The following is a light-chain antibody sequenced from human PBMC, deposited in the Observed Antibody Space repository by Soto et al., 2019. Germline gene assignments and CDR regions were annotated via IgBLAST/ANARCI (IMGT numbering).Light chain of an antibody. J-gene: IGKJ2*01. V-gene: IGKV1-5*03. Sequence: DIPMTQSPSTLSASVGNRVTITCRASQSIRSWLAWYQQKPGKAPKLLIYQASTLGSGVPSRFSGSGSGTEFTLTISSLQPDDFATYYCQQYNAYSTFGQGTKVEIK. CDR3: QQYNAYST. CDR1: QSIRSW. CDR2: QAS.